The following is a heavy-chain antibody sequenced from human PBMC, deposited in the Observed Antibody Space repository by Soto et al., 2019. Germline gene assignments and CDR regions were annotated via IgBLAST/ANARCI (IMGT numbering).Heavy chain of an antibody. V-gene: IGHV1-3*01. CDR2: INAGNGNT. Sequence: ASVKVSCKASGYTFTSYAMHWVRQAPGQRLEWMGWINAGNGNTKYSQKFQGRVTITRDTSASTAYMELSSLRSEDTAVYYCARDHCSSTSCSNPRPPFDPWGQGTLVTVSS. D-gene: IGHD2-2*01. CDR3: ARDHCSSTSCSNPRPPFDP. J-gene: IGHJ5*02. CDR1: GYTFTSYA.